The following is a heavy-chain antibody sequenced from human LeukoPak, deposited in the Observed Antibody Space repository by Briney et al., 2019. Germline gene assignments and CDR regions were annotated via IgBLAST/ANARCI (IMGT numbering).Heavy chain of an antibody. CDR1: GGSISSGGYY. V-gene: IGHV4-31*03. CDR2: IYYSGST. Sequence: SETLSLTCTVSGGSISSGGYYWSWIRQHPGKGLEWIGYIYYSGSTYYNPSLKSRVTISVDTSKNQSSLKLSSVTAADTAVYYCARVARPRTGEDYYYYGMDVWGQGTTVTVSS. D-gene: IGHD7-27*01. J-gene: IGHJ6*02. CDR3: ARVARPRTGEDYYYYGMDV.